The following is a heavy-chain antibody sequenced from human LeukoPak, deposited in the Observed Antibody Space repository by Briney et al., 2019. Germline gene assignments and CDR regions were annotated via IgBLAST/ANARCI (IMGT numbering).Heavy chain of an antibody. V-gene: IGHV5-51*01. CDR1: GNSFASSW. Sequence: GESLKISCKDSGNSFASSWIGLVRQMPGKSLDWMGIIYPGDSDSRYCASFQGQVTISADKSIRTAYLQWSSLKASDTAMYYCARVRSGDYSEDAFDIWGQGTMVTVSS. J-gene: IGHJ3*02. D-gene: IGHD1-26*01. CDR2: IYPGDSDS. CDR3: ARVRSGDYSEDAFDI.